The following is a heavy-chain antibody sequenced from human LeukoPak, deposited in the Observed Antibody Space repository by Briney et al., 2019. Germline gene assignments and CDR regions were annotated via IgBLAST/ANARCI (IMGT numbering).Heavy chain of an antibody. CDR3: ARDLSVWGSYDY. CDR2: MKQDGSEK. Sequence: PGGSLRLXCAASGFTFSSYRMSWVGQAQGKGLKWVAKMKQDGSEKYYVDSVKGRFTISRDNAKNPLYLQMNSLRAEDTAVYYCARDLSVWGSYDYWGQGTLVTVSS. J-gene: IGHJ4*02. CDR1: GFTFSSYR. V-gene: IGHV3-7*01. D-gene: IGHD3-16*01.